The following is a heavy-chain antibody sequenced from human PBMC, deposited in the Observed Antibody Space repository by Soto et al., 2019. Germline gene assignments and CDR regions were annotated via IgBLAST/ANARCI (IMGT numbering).Heavy chain of an antibody. CDR3: AGRTSLTSVEIFSGGLSGYNWVDP. CDR1: GASLSTPIYY. D-gene: IGHD3-3*01. V-gene: IGHV4-39*01. CDR2: IFYSGSA. Sequence: SETLSLTCSVSGASLSTPIYYSAWFRQPPGKGLAWIGIIFYSGSAYYNPSLKSRVTMSVDTSQNQFSLKLSSVTAADTAVYYCAGRTSLTSVEIFSGGLSGYNWVDPWGRGTLVTVSS. J-gene: IGHJ5*01.